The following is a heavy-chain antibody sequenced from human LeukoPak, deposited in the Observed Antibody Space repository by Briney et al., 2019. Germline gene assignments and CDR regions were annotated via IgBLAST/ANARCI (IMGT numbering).Heavy chain of an antibody. CDR1: GYTFTSYG. Sequence: ASVKVSCKASGYTFTSYGISWVRQAPGQGLEWMGWISAYNGNTNYAQKLQGRVTMTTDTSTSTAYMELRSLRSDDTAVYYCARGPIAGSSGLEFDPWGQGTLVTVSS. CDR3: ARGPIAGSSGLEFDP. J-gene: IGHJ5*02. CDR2: ISAYNGNT. V-gene: IGHV1-18*01. D-gene: IGHD2-21*01.